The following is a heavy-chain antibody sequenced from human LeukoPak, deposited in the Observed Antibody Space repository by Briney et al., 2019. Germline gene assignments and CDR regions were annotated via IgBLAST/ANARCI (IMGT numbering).Heavy chain of an antibody. CDR1: GGSISSYY. J-gene: IGHJ4*02. CDR3: ASAVGDY. Sequence: SETLSLTCTVSGGSISSYYWXXXRQPPGKGPEWIXYIXXSGXTNYNPSLKSRVTXXXXXSKNQFSLKLSSVTAADTAVYYCASAVGDYWGQGTLVTVSS. CDR2: IXXSGXT. D-gene: IGHD2-15*01. V-gene: IGHV4-59*01.